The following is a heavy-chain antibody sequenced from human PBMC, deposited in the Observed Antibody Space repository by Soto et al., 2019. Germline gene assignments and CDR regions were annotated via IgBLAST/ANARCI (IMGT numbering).Heavy chain of an antibody. Sequence: SETLSLTCTVSGGSISSGGYYWSWIRQHPGKGLEWIGYIYYSGNTYYNPSLKSRVTISVDTSKNQFSLKLSSVTAADTAVYYCAGGYYDSSGYYSGWGQGTLVTVSS. CDR1: GGSISSGGYY. D-gene: IGHD3-22*01. CDR2: IYYSGNT. CDR3: AGGYYDSSGYYSG. V-gene: IGHV4-31*03. J-gene: IGHJ4*02.